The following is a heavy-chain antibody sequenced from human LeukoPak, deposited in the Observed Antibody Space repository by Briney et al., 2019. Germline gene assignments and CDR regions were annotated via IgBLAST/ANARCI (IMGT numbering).Heavy chain of an antibody. J-gene: IGHJ4*02. CDR2: IKQDGSEE. V-gene: IGHV3-7*03. CDR3: ARDRLWFGELFLDY. Sequence: GGSLRLSCAASGFTFSSYWMSWVRQAPGKGLEWVANIKQDGSEEYYVDSVKGRFTISRDNAKNSLYLQMNSLRAEDTAVYYCARDRLWFGELFLDYWGQGTQVTVSS. CDR1: GFTFSSYW. D-gene: IGHD3-10*01.